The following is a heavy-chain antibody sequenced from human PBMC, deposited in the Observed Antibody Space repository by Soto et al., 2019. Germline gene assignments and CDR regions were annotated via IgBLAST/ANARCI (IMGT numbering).Heavy chain of an antibody. CDR2: IITIFGTA. D-gene: IGHD1-1*01. J-gene: IGHJ4*02. CDR3: AREKEAGTFDY. Sequence: GASVKVSCKASGGTFSSYAISWVRQAPGQGLEWMGGIITIFGTANYAQKFQGRITITADESTSTAYMELSSLRSEDTAVYYCAREKEAGTFDYWGQGTLVTVSS. CDR1: GGTFSSYA. V-gene: IGHV1-69*13.